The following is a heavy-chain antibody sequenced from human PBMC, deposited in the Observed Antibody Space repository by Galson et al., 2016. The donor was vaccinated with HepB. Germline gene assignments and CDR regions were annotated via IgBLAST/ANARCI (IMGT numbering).Heavy chain of an antibody. V-gene: IGHV4-34*01. CDR1: GGSLSGYY. CDR3: ARQRWNHLLATSYFTGHYFDS. Sequence: SETLSLTCAVTGGSLSGYYWTWIRQSPGKGLEWIGDVSQLGTTFYHSSFENRVAISIDRSQDHFSLILRSVTAADTAIYYCARQRWNHLLATSYFTGHYFDSWGQGILVTVSS. D-gene: IGHD3/OR15-3a*01. J-gene: IGHJ4*02. CDR2: VSQLGTT.